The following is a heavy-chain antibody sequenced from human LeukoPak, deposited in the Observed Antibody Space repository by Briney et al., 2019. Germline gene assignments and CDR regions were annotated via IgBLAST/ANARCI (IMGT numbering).Heavy chain of an antibody. CDR3: AREKSDIVVVTAIPGAFDI. CDR2: IYYSGST. J-gene: IGHJ3*02. V-gene: IGHV4-59*01. D-gene: IGHD2-21*02. CDR1: GGSISSYY. Sequence: NPSETLSLTCTVSGGSISSYYWSWLRQPPGKGLERIGYIYYSGSTNYNPSLKSRVTISVDTSKNQFSLKLSSVTAADTAVYYCAREKSDIVVVTAIPGAFDIWGQGTMVTVSS.